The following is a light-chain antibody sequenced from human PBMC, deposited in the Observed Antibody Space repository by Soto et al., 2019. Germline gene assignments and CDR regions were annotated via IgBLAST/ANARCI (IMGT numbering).Light chain of an antibody. CDR1: SVDVGAYDF. V-gene: IGLV2-11*01. CDR2: VVS. Sequence: QSVLTQPHSVSGSPGQSVTISCTGTSVDVGAYDFVSWYQQHPGKAPKLLIYVVSGRPSGVPDRFSGSKSGNAASLTISGLQAEDEADYYCSSFKTSHTYIFGTGTKVTVL. J-gene: IGLJ1*01. CDR3: SSFKTSHTYI.